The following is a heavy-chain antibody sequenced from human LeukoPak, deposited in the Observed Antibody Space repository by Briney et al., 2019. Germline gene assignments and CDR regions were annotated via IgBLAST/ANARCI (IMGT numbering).Heavy chain of an antibody. D-gene: IGHD6-19*01. Sequence: GGSLRLSCAASGFTFSSYAISWVRQAPGQGLEWMGGIIPIFGTANYAQKFQGRVTITADESTSTAYMELSSLRSEDTAVYYCARDAPYSSGSGDYWGQGTLVTVSS. J-gene: IGHJ4*02. V-gene: IGHV1-69*01. CDR2: IIPIFGTA. CDR3: ARDAPYSSGSGDY. CDR1: GFTFSSYA.